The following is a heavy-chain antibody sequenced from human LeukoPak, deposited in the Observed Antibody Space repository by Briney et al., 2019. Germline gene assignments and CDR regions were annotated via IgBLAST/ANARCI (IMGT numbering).Heavy chain of an antibody. D-gene: IGHD3-22*01. CDR3: ASGYYYDSSGYHHALDI. V-gene: IGHV4-59*08. CDR2: IYYSGST. CDR1: GGSISSYY. J-gene: IGHJ3*02. Sequence: SETLSLTCTVSGGSISSYYWSWIRQPPGKGLEWIGYIYYSGSTNYNPSLKSRVTISVDTSKNQFSLKLSSVTAADTAVYYCASGYYYDSSGYHHALDIWGQGTMVTVSS.